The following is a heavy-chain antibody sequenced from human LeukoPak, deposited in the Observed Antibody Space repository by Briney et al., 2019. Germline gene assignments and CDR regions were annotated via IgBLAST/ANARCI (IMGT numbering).Heavy chain of an antibody. CDR2: IYYSGST. CDR1: AGSISSNSYY. J-gene: IGHJ6*03. D-gene: IGHD2-15*01. CDR3: ARVVCVSCYSAYYYYYYMDV. V-gene: IGHV4-39*07. Sequence: PSETLSLTCTVSAGSISSNSYYWGWIRQPPGKGLQWIGSIYYSGSTYYNASLKSRVTISVDTSKNQFSLRLSSVTAADTAVYYCARVVCVSCYSAYYYYYYMDVWGKGTTVTVSS.